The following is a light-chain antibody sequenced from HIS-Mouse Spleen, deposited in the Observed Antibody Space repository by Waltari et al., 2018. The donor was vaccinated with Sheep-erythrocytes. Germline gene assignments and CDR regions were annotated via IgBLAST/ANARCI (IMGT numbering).Light chain of an antibody. CDR1: SSDVGGYNS. CDR2: EVI. CDR3: SSYAGSNNWV. V-gene: IGLV2-8*01. Sequence: QSALTQPPSASGSPGQSVTISCTGPSSDVGGYNSVSWYQPHPGKAPKLKIYEVIKRPSGVPDRFSGSKSGNTASLTVSGLQAEDEADYYCSSYAGSNNWVFGGGTKLTVL. J-gene: IGLJ3*02.